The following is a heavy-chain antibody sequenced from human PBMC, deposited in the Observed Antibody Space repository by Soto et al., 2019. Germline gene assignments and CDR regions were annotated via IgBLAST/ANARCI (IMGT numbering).Heavy chain of an antibody. CDR3: SVVLLRFMEWFPVSYYGLDV. J-gene: IGHJ6*02. CDR2: IVVGSGNT. V-gene: IGHV1-58*01. D-gene: IGHD3-3*01. CDR1: GFTFTNSA. Sequence: GASVKVSCKASGFTFTNSAVQWVRQARGQRLAWIGWIVVGSGNTNYAQKFQERVTITRDMSTSTAYMELSSLRSEDTAGYYCSVVLLRFMEWFPVSYYGLDVWGQGTPVNVSS.